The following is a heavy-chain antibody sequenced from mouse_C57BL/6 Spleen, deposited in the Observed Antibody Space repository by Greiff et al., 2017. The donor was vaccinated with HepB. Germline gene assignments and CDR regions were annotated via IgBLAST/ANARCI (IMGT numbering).Heavy chain of an antibody. J-gene: IGHJ1*03. D-gene: IGHD2-3*01. V-gene: IGHV1-81*01. Sequence: VQLQQSGAELARPGASVKLSCKASGYTFTSYGISWVKQRTGQGLEWIGEIYPRSGNTYYNEKFKGKATLTADKSSSTAYMELRSLTSEDSAVYFCARGGYYAYFDVWGTGTTVTVSS. CDR2: IYPRSGNT. CDR1: GYTFTSYG. CDR3: ARGGYYAYFDV.